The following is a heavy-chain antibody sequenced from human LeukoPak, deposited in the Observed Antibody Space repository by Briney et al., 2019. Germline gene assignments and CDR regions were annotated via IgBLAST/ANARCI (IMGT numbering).Heavy chain of an antibody. J-gene: IGHJ4*02. D-gene: IGHD6-13*01. CDR2: IYTSGST. V-gene: IGHV4-4*07. Sequence: SETLSLTCTVSGGSMSSYYCSWIRQPAGKGLEWIGRIYTSGSTNYNPSLKSRVTMSVDTSKNQFSLKLSSVTAADTAVYYCARGNSGYSSSWLDYWGQGTLVTVSS. CDR1: GGSMSSYY. CDR3: ARGNSGYSSSWLDY.